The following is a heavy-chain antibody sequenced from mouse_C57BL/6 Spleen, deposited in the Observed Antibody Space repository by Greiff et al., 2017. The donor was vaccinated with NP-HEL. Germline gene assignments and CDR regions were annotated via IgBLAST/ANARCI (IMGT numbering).Heavy chain of an antibody. Sequence: DVQLQESGAELVKPGASVKLSCTASGFNIKDYYMHWVKQRTEQGLEWIGRIDPEDGETKYAPKFQGKATITADTSSNTAYLQLSLLTSEDTAVYDCAVTTVVATIDYYAMDYWGQGTSVTVSS. D-gene: IGHD1-1*01. CDR2: IDPEDGET. V-gene: IGHV14-2*01. J-gene: IGHJ4*01. CDR3: AVTTVVATIDYYAMDY. CDR1: GFNIKDYY.